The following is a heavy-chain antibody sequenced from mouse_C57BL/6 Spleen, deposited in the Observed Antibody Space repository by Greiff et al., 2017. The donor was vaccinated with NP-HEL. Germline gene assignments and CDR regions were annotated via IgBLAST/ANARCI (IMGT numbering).Heavy chain of an antibody. V-gene: IGHV1-77*01. J-gene: IGHJ4*01. CDR2: IGPGRGST. CDR3: ANYGSRGAMDY. Sequence: VQLQQSGAELVKPGASVKISCKASGYTFTDYYINWVKQRPGQGLEWIGKIGPGRGSTYYNEKFKGKATLTADKSSSTAYMQRSSLTSKDSAVYFCANYGSRGAMDYWGQGTSVTVSS. D-gene: IGHD1-1*01. CDR1: GYTFTDYY.